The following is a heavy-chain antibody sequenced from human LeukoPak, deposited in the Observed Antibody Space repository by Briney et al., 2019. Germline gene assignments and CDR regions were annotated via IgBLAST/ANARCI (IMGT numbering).Heavy chain of an antibody. V-gene: IGHV3-21*01. J-gene: IGHJ4*02. D-gene: IGHD3-22*01. CDR2: ISTSTSYI. CDR1: GFTFNTYS. CDR3: ARGLLAGVFDY. Sequence: GGSLRLSCAASGFTFNTYSMNWVRQAPGKGLEWVSSISTSTSYIYYADSVKGRFTISRDNAKNSLYLQMNSLRAEDTAVYYCARGLLAGVFDYWGQGSLVIVSS.